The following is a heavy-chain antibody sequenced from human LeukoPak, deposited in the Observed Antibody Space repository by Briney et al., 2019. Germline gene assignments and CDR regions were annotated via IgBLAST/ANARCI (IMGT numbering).Heavy chain of an antibody. CDR1: GGSISSRSYY. J-gene: IGHJ4*02. D-gene: IGHD1-26*01. CDR2: IYTSGST. CDR3: ARAVGTTWMNYFDY. V-gene: IGHV4-61*02. Sequence: SETLSLTCTVSGGSISSRSYYWSWIRQPAGKGLEWIGRIYTSGSTNYNPSLKSRVTISVDTSKNQFSLKLSSVTAADTAVYYCARAVGTTWMNYFDYWGQGTLVTVSS.